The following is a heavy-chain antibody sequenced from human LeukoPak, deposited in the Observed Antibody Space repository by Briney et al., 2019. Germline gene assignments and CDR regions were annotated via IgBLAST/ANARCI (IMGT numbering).Heavy chain of an antibody. V-gene: IGHV4-34*01. CDR2: IYHSGST. CDR3: ATVYSSSWHYFDY. Sequence: PSETLSLTCAVYGGSFATFYWSWIRQPPGKGLEWIGEIYHSGSTSYNPSLKSRVTISVDKSKNQFSLKVNSVTAADTALYYCATVYSSSWHYFDYWGQGTLVTVSS. CDR1: GGSFATFY. J-gene: IGHJ4*02. D-gene: IGHD6-13*01.